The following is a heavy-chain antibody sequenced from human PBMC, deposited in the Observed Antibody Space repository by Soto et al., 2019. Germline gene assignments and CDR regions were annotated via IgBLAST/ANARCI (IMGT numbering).Heavy chain of an antibody. D-gene: IGHD3-10*01. CDR1: GGSISGYY. CDR3: VRHRGLARVY. J-gene: IGHJ4*02. Sequence: QLQLQESGPGLVKPSETLSLTCAVSGGSISGYYWTWIRQPPGKGLEWVGSLFYGGTIDYHASLNRRLTISVDTSKNQFSLKLRSVTAADTAVYYCVRHRGLARVYWGQGTLVTASS. CDR2: LFYGGTI. V-gene: IGHV4-39*01.